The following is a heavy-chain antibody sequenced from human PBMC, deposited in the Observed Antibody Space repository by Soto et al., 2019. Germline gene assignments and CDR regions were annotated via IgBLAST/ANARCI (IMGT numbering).Heavy chain of an antibody. D-gene: IGHD3-10*01. CDR1: GFTISTYH. J-gene: IGHJ3*01. CDR2: IYHSGTT. Sequence: LRLSCAASGFTISTYHLNWVRQAPGKGLEWVGYIYHSGTTYYHPSLKRRLTISLDRSNNQFSLKLASVTAADSAVYFCARSRSWDGLDFWGQGALVTVSS. V-gene: IGHV4-30-2*01. CDR3: ARSRSWDGLDF.